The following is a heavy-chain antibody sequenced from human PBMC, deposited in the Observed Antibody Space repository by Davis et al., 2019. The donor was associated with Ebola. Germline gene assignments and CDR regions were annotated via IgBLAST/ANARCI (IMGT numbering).Heavy chain of an antibody. D-gene: IGHD3-10*01. CDR2: IYYSGST. J-gene: IGHJ6*02. CDR3: ARDRVRGGLGMDV. CDR1: GGSVSSGSYY. Sequence: PSETLSLTCTVSGGSVSSGSYYWSWIRQPPGKGLEWIGYIYYSGSTNYNPSLKSRVTISVDTSKNQFSLKLSSVTAADTAVYYCARDRVRGGLGMDVWGQGTTVTVSS. V-gene: IGHV4-61*01.